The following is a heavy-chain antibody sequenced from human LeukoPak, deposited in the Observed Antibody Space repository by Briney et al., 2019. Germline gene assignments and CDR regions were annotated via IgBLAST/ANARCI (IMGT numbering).Heavy chain of an antibody. V-gene: IGHV4-4*07. CDR3: ARASVAGTGGAFDY. CDR1: GGSISSYY. J-gene: IGHJ4*02. D-gene: IGHD6-19*01. Sequence: SETLSLTCTVAGGSISSYYWSWIRQPAGKGLEWIGRIYTSGSTNYNPSLKSRVTMSVDTSKNQFSLKLSSVTAADTAVYYCARASVAGTGGAFDYWGQGTLVTVSS. CDR2: IYTSGST.